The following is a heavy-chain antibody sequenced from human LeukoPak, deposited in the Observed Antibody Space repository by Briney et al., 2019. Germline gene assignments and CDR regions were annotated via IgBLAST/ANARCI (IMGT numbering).Heavy chain of an antibody. CDR1: GFTFSSYA. V-gene: IGHV3-33*08. J-gene: IGHJ4*02. CDR3: ARDGSGRWYFDY. Sequence: QSGGSLRLSCAASGFTFSSYAMHWVRQAPGKGLEWVAVIWYDGSNKYYADSVKGRFTISRDNSKNTLYLQMNSLRAEDTAVYYCARDGSGRWYFDYWGQGTLVTVSS. D-gene: IGHD3-10*01. CDR2: IWYDGSNK.